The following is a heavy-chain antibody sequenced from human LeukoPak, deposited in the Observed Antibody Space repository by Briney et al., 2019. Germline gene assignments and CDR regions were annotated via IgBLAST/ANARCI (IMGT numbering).Heavy chain of an antibody. J-gene: IGHJ4*02. CDR3: ARSFYYDFWSGYFDY. D-gene: IGHD3-3*01. CDR2: IIPILGIA. Sequence: ASVKVSCKASVGTFSSYTISWVRQAPGQGLEWMGRIIPILGIANYAQKFQGRVTITADKSTSTAYIELSSLRSEDTAVYYCARSFYYDFWSGYFDYWGQGTMVTVSS. CDR1: VGTFSSYT. V-gene: IGHV1-69*02.